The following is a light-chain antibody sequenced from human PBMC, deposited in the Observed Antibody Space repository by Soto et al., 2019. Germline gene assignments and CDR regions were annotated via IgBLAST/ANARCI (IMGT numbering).Light chain of an antibody. Sequence: EIVMTQSPATLSVSPGERATLSCRASQNISSNLAWYQQKPAQAPRVLIDGASTRATGIPARFSGSGSGTEFPLTISSLQSEDFEVYYCQQYNNWLWTFGQGTKVEIK. V-gene: IGKV3-15*01. CDR2: GAS. J-gene: IGKJ1*01. CDR1: QNISSN. CDR3: QQYNNWLWT.